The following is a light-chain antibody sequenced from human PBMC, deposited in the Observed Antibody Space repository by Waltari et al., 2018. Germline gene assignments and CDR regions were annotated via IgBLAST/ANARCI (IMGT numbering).Light chain of an antibody. J-gene: IGKJ3*01. CDR3: QQYDVLQYT. Sequence: DIQMTQSPSSLSASVGDRVTITCQASQDITNCLNWYQKKPGQAPKLLIYDASNLKTGVPSRFSGRGFGTDFTFTISSLQPEDVATYYCQQYDVLQYTFGPGTKVNLK. CDR1: QDITNC. V-gene: IGKV1-33*01. CDR2: DAS.